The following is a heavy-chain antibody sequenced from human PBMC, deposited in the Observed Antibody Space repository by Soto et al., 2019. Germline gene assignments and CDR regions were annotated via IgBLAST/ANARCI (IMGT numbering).Heavy chain of an antibody. CDR1: GFTFSSHW. CDR2: IESDGSST. J-gene: IGHJ4*02. Sequence: LRLSCAASGFTFSSHWMHWVRQAPGKGLVWVSRIESDGSSTNHADSAKGRFTVSRDNAKNTLYLQMNSLRAEDTAVYYCARDRADPIGDYHPLFDSWGQGTLVTVSS. D-gene: IGHD2-21*01. V-gene: IGHV3-74*01. CDR3: ARDRADPIGDYHPLFDS.